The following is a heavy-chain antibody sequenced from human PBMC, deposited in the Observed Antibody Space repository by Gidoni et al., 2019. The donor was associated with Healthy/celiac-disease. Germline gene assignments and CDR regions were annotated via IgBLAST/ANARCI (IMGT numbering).Heavy chain of an antibody. J-gene: IGHJ3*02. CDR2: INSDGSST. V-gene: IGHV3-74*01. D-gene: IGHD6-19*01. CDR1: GFTFSSYW. CDR3: ARLWQWLVGNDAFDI. Sequence: EVQLVESGGGLVQPGGSLRLSCAASGFTFSSYWMHWVRQAPGKGLVWVSRINSDGSSTSYADSVKGRFTISRDNAKNTLYLQMNSLRAEDTAVYYCARLWQWLVGNDAFDIWGQGTMVTVSS.